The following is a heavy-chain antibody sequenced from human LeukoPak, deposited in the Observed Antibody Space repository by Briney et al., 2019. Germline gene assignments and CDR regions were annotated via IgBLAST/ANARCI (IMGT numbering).Heavy chain of an antibody. Sequence: TGGSLRLSCAASGFTFSSYWMSWVRQAPGKGLEWVANIKQDGSEKYYVDSVKGRFTISRDNAKNSLYLQMNSLRAEDTAVYYCARDRYINYGYYVGDDAFDIWGQGTMVTVSS. D-gene: IGHD4-17*01. CDR3: ARDRYINYGYYVGDDAFDI. CDR2: IKQDGSEK. CDR1: GFTFSSYW. J-gene: IGHJ3*02. V-gene: IGHV3-7*01.